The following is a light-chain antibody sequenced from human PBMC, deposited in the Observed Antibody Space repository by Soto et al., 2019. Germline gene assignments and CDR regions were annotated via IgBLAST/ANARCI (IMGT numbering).Light chain of an antibody. CDR2: EVS. V-gene: IGLV2-14*01. CDR1: SSDIGGYNY. CDR3: CSYRSIRAHV. J-gene: IGLJ1*01. Sequence: QSALTQPASVSGSPGQSITISCTGTSSDIGGYNYVSWYQQHPGKAPKLMIYEVSNRPSGVSNRFSGSKSGNTASLTISGLQAEDEADYYCCSYRSIRAHVFGTGTKAHRP.